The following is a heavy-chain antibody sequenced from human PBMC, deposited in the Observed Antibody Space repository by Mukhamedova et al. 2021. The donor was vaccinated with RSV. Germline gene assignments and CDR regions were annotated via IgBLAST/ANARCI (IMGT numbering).Heavy chain of an antibody. CDR3: ARKPITGSDFYYFDY. CDR2: MSSVWST. Sequence: EYMGSMSSVWSTYYNPSLQSRLTVSLDTSKNQFSLKLTSLTAADTAVYYCARKPITGSDFYYFDYWGQGTLVTVSS. V-gene: IGHV4-39*07. D-gene: IGHD5-12*01. J-gene: IGHJ4*02.